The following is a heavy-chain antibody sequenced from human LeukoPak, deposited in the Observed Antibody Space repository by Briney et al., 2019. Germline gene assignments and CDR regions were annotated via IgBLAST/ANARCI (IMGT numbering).Heavy chain of an antibody. D-gene: IGHD5-24*01. CDR1: GYTFTGYY. CDR2: INPNSGGT. Sequence: ASVKVSCKASGYTFTGYYMHWVRQAPGQGLEWMGWINPNSGGTNYAQKFQGRVTMTRDTSISTAYMELSRLRSDDTAVYYCARVPRRYKGYFDYWGQGTLVTVSS. V-gene: IGHV1-2*02. J-gene: IGHJ4*02. CDR3: ARVPRRYKGYFDY.